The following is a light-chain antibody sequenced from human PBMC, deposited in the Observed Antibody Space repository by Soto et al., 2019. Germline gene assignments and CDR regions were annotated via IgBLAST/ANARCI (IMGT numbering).Light chain of an antibody. CDR2: DAS. V-gene: IGKV3-11*01. CDR3: QQRSNWVFT. CDR1: QSVSSY. Sequence: EIVLTQSPATLSLYPGERATLSCRASQSVSSYLAWYQQKPGQAPRLLIYDASNRATGIPARFSGSGSGTDFTLTISSLEPEDFEVYYCQQRSNWVFTFGPGTKVDIK. J-gene: IGKJ3*01.